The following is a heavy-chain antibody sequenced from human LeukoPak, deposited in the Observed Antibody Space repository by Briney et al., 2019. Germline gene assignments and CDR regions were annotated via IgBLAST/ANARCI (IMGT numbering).Heavy chain of an antibody. CDR2: IKQDGGEQ. CDR1: GFTFTTYW. CDR3: ARPLMYYYGSETYFWFDP. J-gene: IGHJ5*02. Sequence: GGSLRLSCAASGFTFTTYWMGWVRQAPGKGLEWVANIKQDGGEQYYVDSVKGRFTISRDNAKNSLSLQMNSLRAEDTAVYYCARPLMYYYGSETYFWFDPWGQGTLVTVSS. V-gene: IGHV3-7*01. D-gene: IGHD3-10*01.